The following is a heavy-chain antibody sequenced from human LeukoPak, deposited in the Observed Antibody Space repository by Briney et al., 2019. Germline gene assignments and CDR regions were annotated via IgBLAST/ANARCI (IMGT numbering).Heavy chain of an antibody. D-gene: IGHD2-2*02. CDR2: IYYSGST. Sequence: SSETLSLTCTVSGGSISSSSYYWGWIRQPPGKGLEWIGSIYYSGSTYYNPSLKSRVTISVDTSKNQFSLKLSSVTAADTAVYYCARVGGRAALYYQLLYGGYYYYMDVWGKGTTVTVSS. V-gene: IGHV4-39*07. J-gene: IGHJ6*03. CDR3: ARVGGRAALYYQLLYGGYYYYMDV. CDR1: GGSISSSSYY.